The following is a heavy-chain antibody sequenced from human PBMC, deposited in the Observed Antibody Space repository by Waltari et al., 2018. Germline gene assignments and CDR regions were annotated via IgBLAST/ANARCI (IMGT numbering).Heavy chain of an antibody. CDR2: IYHSGST. CDR1: GYSISSGYY. D-gene: IGHD4-17*01. CDR3: ARWVGGLRFVDY. J-gene: IGHJ4*02. Sequence: QVQLQESGPGLVKPSETLSLTCAVSGYSISSGYYWGWIRKPPGKGLEWIGSIYHSGSTYDNPSVKSRVTISVDTYKNQFALKLSSVTAADTAVYYCARWVGGLRFVDYWGQGTLVTVSS. V-gene: IGHV4-38-2*01.